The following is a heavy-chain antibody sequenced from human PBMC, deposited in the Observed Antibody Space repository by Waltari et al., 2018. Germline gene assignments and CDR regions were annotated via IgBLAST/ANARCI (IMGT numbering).Heavy chain of an antibody. D-gene: IGHD2-2*01. Sequence: QVQLQESGPGLVKPSETLSLTCTVSGGSISSYYWSWIRQPPGKGLEWIGYIYYSGSTNSNPSLKSRVTISVDTSKNQFSLKLSSVTAADTAVYYCARGPQKYPAGPYFDYWGQGTLVTVSS. J-gene: IGHJ4*02. CDR1: GGSISSYY. CDR2: IYYSGST. CDR3: ARGPQKYPAGPYFDY. V-gene: IGHV4-59*01.